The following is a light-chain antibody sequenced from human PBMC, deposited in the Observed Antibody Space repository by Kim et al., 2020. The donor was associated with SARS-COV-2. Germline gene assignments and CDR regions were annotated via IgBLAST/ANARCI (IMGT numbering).Light chain of an antibody. V-gene: IGKV1-9*01. J-gene: IGKJ1*01. CDR1: QGISIY. Sequence: ASVGDRVTSTCRARQGISIYLAWYQQKPGKAPNLLIYVASTLQSGVPSRFSGSGSGTEFTLTISNLQPEDFATYFCQQSNSFPRTFGQGTKVDIK. CDR3: QQSNSFPRT. CDR2: VAS.